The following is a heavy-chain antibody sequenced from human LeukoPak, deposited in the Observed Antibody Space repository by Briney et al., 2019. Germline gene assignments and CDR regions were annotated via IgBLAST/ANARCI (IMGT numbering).Heavy chain of an antibody. V-gene: IGHV1-18*01. J-gene: IGHJ4*02. CDR2: ISGYNGNT. D-gene: IGHD4-23*01. CDR1: GYTFTSYG. CDR3: ARQGYGGHSRGAADY. Sequence: ASVKVSCKASGYTFTSYGISWVRQAPGQGLEWMGWISGYNGNTYYAQKLQDRVSMTTDTSTSTAYMELRSLRSDDTAVYYCARQGYGGHSRGAADYWGQGTLVTVSS.